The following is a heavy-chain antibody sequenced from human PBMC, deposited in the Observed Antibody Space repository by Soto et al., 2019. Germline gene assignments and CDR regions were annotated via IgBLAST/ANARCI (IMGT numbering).Heavy chain of an antibody. CDR3: VRTSLVVAVATREDF. CDR2: IDRDGSRI. D-gene: IGHD2-15*01. J-gene: IGHJ4*02. Sequence: EVQLVESGGGLVQPGESLRLSCAASGFTFSNYWMHWVRQAPGKGLVWVSRIDRDGSRITYADFVKGPFTISRDNAKNTVYLHMNSLTAEDTAVYYCVRTSLVVAVATREDFWGQGTLVTVSS. V-gene: IGHV3-74*01. CDR1: GFTFSNYW.